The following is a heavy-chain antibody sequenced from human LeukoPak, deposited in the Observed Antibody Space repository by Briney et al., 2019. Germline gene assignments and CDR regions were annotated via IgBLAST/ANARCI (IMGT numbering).Heavy chain of an antibody. J-gene: IGHJ5*02. V-gene: IGHV1-2*06. CDR1: GYTFTGYY. CDR2: INPNSGGT. Sequence: ASVKDSCKASGYTFTGYYMHWVRQAPGQELEWMGRINPNSGGTNYAQKFQGRVTMTRDTSISTAYMQLSRLTSDYSAVYYCARGFPDIVVGNWFDPWGQGTLVTVSS. CDR3: ARGFPDIVVGNWFDP. D-gene: IGHD2-2*01.